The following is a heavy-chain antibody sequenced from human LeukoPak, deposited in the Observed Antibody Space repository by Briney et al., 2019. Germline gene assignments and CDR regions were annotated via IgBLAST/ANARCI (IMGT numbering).Heavy chain of an antibody. CDR1: GFTFSSYA. CDR3: AKFHCAQYQLLSCLPVN. CDR2: ISGSGGST. Sequence: PGGSLRLSCAASGFTFSSYAMSWVRQAPGKGLEWVSAISGSGGSTYYADSVKGRFTISRDNSKNTLYLQMNSLRAEDTAVYYCAKFHCAQYQLLSCLPVNWGQGTLVTVSS. D-gene: IGHD2-2*01. J-gene: IGHJ4*02. V-gene: IGHV3-23*01.